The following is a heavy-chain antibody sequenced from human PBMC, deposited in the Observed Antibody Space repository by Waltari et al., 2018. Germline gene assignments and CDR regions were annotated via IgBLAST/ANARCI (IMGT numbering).Heavy chain of an antibody. J-gene: IGHJ6*03. Sequence: QVQLQESGPGLVKPSETLSLTCTVSGGSISSYYWSWIRQPAGKGLEWIGRIYTSGSTNYTPSLKSRVTMSVDTSKNQFSLKLSSVTAADTAVYYCARDKYYDSSGYYYYYYYMDVWGKGTTVTVSS. CDR3: ARDKYYDSSGYYYYYYYMDV. CDR1: GGSISSYY. V-gene: IGHV4-4*07. D-gene: IGHD3-22*01. CDR2: IYTSGST.